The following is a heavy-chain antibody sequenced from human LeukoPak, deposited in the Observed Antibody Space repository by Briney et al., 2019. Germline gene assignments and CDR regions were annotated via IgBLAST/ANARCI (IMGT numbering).Heavy chain of an antibody. CDR1: GYTFTSHF. CDR3: ARVGVMVGATIDY. Sequence: ASVKVSCKASGYTFTSHFMHWVRQAPGQGLEWMGIINPRGGSTSYTQKFQGRVTMTRDTSTSTVYMELSSLRSEDTAVYYCARVGVMVGATIDYWGQGTLVTVSS. J-gene: IGHJ4*02. V-gene: IGHV1-46*01. D-gene: IGHD1-26*01. CDR2: INPRGGST.